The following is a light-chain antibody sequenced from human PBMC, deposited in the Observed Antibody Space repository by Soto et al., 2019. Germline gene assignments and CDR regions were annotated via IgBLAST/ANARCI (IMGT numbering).Light chain of an antibody. Sequence: TQSPGTMSLSPGERATLSCRASQKISTSYLAWYQQKVGQAPSLLIYSTSGRATGIPDRFSGSGSGTDFTLTISRLEPEDFAIYYCQQYGSSPITFGQGTRLEIK. CDR2: STS. CDR1: QKISTSY. CDR3: QQYGSSPIT. V-gene: IGKV3-20*01. J-gene: IGKJ5*01.